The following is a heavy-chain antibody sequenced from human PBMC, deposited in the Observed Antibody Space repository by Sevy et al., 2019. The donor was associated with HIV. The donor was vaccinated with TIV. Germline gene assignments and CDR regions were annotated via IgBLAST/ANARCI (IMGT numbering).Heavy chain of an antibody. CDR2: IYHDGST. Sequence: SETLSLTCTVSGYSISSAYSWGWIRQPPGKGLEWIANIYHDGSTYYNPSLNSRVTISIDTSKNQFSLKLSSVTAADTAVYYCSRFGRLIIINEDTFEIWGQGTMVTVSS. D-gene: IGHD3-9*01. CDR1: GYSISSAYS. CDR3: SRFGRLIIINEDTFEI. J-gene: IGHJ3*02. V-gene: IGHV4-38-2*02.